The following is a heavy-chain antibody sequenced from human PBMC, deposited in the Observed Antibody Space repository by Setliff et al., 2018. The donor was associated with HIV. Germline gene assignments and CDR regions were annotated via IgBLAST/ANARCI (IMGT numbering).Heavy chain of an antibody. CDR2: IYPGDSDT. CDR3: ARRSGSIAGDI. CDR1: GYRFASYW. Sequence: PGESLKISCQGSGYRFASYWIGWVRQMPGKGLEWMGLIYPGDSDTRYSPSFQGLVTISADKSISTAYLQWTSLEASDTAMYYCARRSGSIAGDIWGQGTKVT. V-gene: IGHV5-51*01. D-gene: IGHD3-10*01. J-gene: IGHJ3*02.